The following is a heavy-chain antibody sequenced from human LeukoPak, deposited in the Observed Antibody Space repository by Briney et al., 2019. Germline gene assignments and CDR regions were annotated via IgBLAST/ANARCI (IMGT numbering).Heavy chain of an antibody. CDR1: GGSFSGYY. CDR2: INHSGST. V-gene: IGHV4-34*01. J-gene: IGHJ3*02. CDR3: ASVVVIARDAFDI. Sequence: SETLSLTCAVYGGSFSGYYWSWIRQPPGKGLEWIGEINHSGSTNYNPSLKSRVTISVDTSKNQFSLKLSSVTAADTAVYYCASVVVIARDAFDIWGQGTMVTVSS. D-gene: IGHD2-21*01.